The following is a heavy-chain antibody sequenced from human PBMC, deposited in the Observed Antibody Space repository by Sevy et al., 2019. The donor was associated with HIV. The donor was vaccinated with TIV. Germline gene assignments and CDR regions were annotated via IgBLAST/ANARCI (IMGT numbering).Heavy chain of an antibody. CDR3: AREDYSNYYFYAMDV. CDR2: ISSSGSYI. D-gene: IGHD4-4*01. V-gene: IGHV3-21*01. CDR1: GFIFSNYG. Sequence: GKSLKISCAASGFIFSNYGMNWVRQAPGKGLEWVSSISSSGSYIYYGDSMKGRFTISRDNAKNSLFLQMNSLRAEDTAVYYCAREDYSNYYFYAMDVWGQGTTVTVSS. J-gene: IGHJ6*02.